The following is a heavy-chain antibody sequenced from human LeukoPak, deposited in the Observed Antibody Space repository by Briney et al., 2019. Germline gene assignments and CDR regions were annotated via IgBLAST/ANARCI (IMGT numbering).Heavy chain of an antibody. CDR2: IIGGGGRP. Sequence: GVSLRLSCAASRFTFSSHAMSWVRQGPGKGLEWVSAIIGGGGRPYYADSVKGRFTISRDNSKNTLYLQMNSLRAEDTALYYCGKHDYGDYVYWLDPWGQGTLVTVSS. CDR3: GKHDYGDYVYWLDP. V-gene: IGHV3-23*01. D-gene: IGHD4-17*01. J-gene: IGHJ5*02. CDR1: RFTFSSHA.